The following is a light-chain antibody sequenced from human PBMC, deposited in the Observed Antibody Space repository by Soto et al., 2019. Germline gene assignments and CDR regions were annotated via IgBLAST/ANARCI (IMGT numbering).Light chain of an antibody. V-gene: IGKV3-11*01. J-gene: IGKJ4*01. Sequence: IVLTQSPATLSLSPGERATLSCRARQTVSTYLSCYQHKPGQAPRLLIYGASNRATGIPARFSGSGSGTDFTLTISSLEPEDSAVYYCQQRYNLLTFGGGTKLEI. CDR2: GAS. CDR1: QTVSTY. CDR3: QQRYNLLT.